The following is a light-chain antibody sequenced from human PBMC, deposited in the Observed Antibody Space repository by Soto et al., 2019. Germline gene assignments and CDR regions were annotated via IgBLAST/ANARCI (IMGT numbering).Light chain of an antibody. CDR3: HQFASTPRT. Sequence: EIVLTQSPGTLSLSPGESATLSCRASQSVDRNYLAWYQQRPGQAPRLLIYGASSRATGIPPRFSGSGSGKEFVLTISGLEAEDFAVYYCHQFASTPRTFGQGTKVESK. J-gene: IGKJ1*01. CDR2: GAS. V-gene: IGKV3-20*01. CDR1: QSVDRNY.